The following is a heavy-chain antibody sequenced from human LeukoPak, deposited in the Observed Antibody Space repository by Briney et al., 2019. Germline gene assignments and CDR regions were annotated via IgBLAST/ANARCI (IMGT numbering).Heavy chain of an antibody. D-gene: IGHD2-15*01. Sequence: SETLSLTCAVYGGSFSGYYWSWIRQPPGKGLEWIGEINHSGSTNYNPSLKSRVTISVDTSKNQFSLKLSSVTAADTAVYYCARDKLGRNYYYMDVWGKGTTVTISS. CDR3: ARDKLGRNYYYMDV. CDR2: INHSGST. V-gene: IGHV4-34*01. CDR1: GGSFSGYY. J-gene: IGHJ6*03.